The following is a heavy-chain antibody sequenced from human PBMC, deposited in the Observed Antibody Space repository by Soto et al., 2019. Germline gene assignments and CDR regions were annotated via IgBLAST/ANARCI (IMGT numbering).Heavy chain of an antibody. D-gene: IGHD5-18*01. V-gene: IGHV3-23*01. CDR1: GFTFSSYA. CDR3: AKDSHRYSYGPPLDY. CDR2: ISGSGGST. J-gene: IGHJ4*02. Sequence: GGSLRLSCAASGFTFSSYAMSWVRQAPGKGLEWVSAISGSGGSTYYADSVKGRFTISRDNSKNTLYLQMNSLRAEDTAVYYCAKDSHRYSYGPPLDYWGQGTLVTVSS.